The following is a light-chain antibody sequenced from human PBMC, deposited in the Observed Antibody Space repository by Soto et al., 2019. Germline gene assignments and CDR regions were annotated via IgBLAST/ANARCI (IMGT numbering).Light chain of an antibody. J-gene: IGLJ1*01. CDR2: EVS. CDR1: SSDVGGYNY. Sequence: SALTPPPSASRSPGQAVTISRTGTSSDVGGYNYVSWYQQHPGKAPKLMIYEVSKRPSGVPDRFSGSKSGNTASLTVSGLQAEDEADYYCSSYAGSNYYVFGTGTKVTVL. V-gene: IGLV2-8*02. CDR3: SSYAGSNYYV.